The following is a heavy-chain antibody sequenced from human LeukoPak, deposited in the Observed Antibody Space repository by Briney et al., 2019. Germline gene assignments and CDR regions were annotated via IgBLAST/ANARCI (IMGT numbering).Heavy chain of an antibody. D-gene: IGHD5-24*01. Sequence: SGPTLVNPTRTRTLTCTFSGFSFRTSGGGGGWMGRPPGKALEWLAVIFSNDDKRYSPSLKTRLTITQDTSKHHVVLTITNVDAVETPTYYCGHRLEGSVSAKRYRFDLWAQGRLVPVS. V-gene: IGHV2-5*01. CDR1: GFSFRTSGGG. CDR2: IFSNDDK. CDR3: GHRLEGSVSAKRYRFDL. J-gene: IGHJ5*02.